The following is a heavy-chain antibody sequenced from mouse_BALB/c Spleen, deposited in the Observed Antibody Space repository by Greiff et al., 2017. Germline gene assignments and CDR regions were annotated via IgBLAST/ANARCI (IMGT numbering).Heavy chain of an antibody. J-gene: IGHJ3*01. CDR2: IYPGGGYT. D-gene: IGHD1-1*02. CDR1: GYTFTNYW. V-gene: IGHV1-63*02. CDR3: ARGGGGNWFAY. Sequence: QVQLQQSGAELVRPGTSVKISCKASGYTFTNYWLGWVKQRPGHGLEWIGDIYPGGGYTNYNEKFKGKATLTADTSSSTAYMQLSSLTSEDSAVYFCARGGGGNWFAYWGQGTLVTVSA.